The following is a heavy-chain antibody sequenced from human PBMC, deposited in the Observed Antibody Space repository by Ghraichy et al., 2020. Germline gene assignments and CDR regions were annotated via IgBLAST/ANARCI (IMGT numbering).Heavy chain of an antibody. CDR1: AFTFRSYW. CDR2: IKPDGSER. D-gene: IGHD4-17*01. V-gene: IGHV3-7*01. J-gene: IGHJ4*02. Sequence: ESLNISCAASAFTFRSYWMSWVRQAPGKGLEWVASIKPDGSERYYVDSVRGRFTISRDNAKNSLSLEMNSLRAEDTAVYYCARDPYGDYKYGGTDYWGQGTQVTVSS. CDR3: ARDPYGDYKYGGTDY.